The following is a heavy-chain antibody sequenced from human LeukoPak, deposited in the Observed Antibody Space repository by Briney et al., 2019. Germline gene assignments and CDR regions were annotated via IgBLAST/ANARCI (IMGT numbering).Heavy chain of an antibody. Sequence: SETLSLTCTVSGGSISSYYWSWIRQPPGKGLEWIGYIYYSGSTNYNPPLKSRVTISVDTSKNQFSLKLSSVTAADTAVYYCARVDTAMDSIGLDYWGQGTLVTVSS. CDR1: GGSISSYY. CDR3: ARVDTAMDSIGLDY. D-gene: IGHD5-18*01. V-gene: IGHV4-59*01. CDR2: IYYSGST. J-gene: IGHJ4*02.